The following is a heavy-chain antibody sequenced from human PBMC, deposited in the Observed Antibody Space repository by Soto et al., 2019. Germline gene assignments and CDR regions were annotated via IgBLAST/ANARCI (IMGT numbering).Heavy chain of an antibody. D-gene: IGHD3-3*01. CDR2: ISAYNGNT. V-gene: IGHV1-18*01. CDR1: GYTFTSYG. Sequence: ASVKVSCKASGYTFTSYGISWVRQAPGQGLEWMGWISAYNGNTNYAQKLQGRVTMTTDTPTSTAYMELRSLRSDDTAVYYCARDRDYDFWSGYYTGIPSYYGMDVWGQGTTVTVSS. CDR3: ARDRDYDFWSGYYTGIPSYYGMDV. J-gene: IGHJ6*02.